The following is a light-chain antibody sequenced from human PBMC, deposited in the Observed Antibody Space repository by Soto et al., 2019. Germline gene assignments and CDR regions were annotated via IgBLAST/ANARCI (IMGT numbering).Light chain of an antibody. CDR2: DVS. CDR3: SSYTSSSTLNV. CDR1: SSDVGGYNY. Sequence: QSALTQPASVSGSPGQSITISCTGTSSDVGGYNYVSWYQQHPGKAPKLMIYDVSNRPSGVSNRFSGSKSGNTASLTISGLQAEDEADYYYSSYTSSSTLNVFGGGTKLTVL. J-gene: IGLJ2*01. V-gene: IGLV2-14*01.